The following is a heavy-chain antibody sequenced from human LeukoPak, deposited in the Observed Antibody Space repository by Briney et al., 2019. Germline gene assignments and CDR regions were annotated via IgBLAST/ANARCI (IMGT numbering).Heavy chain of an antibody. V-gene: IGHV4-61*01. CDR2: IYYSGST. CDR3: ARGQRRLQDY. Sequence: SETLSLTCTVSGGSVSSDSYFWIWIRQPPGKGLEWIGYIYYSGSTNYNPSLKSRVTISLDTSKSQISLKLSSVTAADTAVYYCARGQRRLQDYWGQGTLVTVSS. J-gene: IGHJ4*02. CDR1: GGSVSSDSYF.